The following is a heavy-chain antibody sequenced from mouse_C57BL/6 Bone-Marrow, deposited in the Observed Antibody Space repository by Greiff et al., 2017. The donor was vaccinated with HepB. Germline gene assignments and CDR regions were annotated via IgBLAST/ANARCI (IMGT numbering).Heavy chain of an antibody. V-gene: IGHV3-6*01. CDR2: ISYDGSN. CDR3: ARVRVRKLGYFDY. Sequence: EVQLQQSGPGLVKPSQSLSLTCSVPGYSITSCYYWNWIRQFPGNKLEWMGYISYDGSNNYNPSLKNRISITRDTSKNQFFLKLNSVTTEDTATYYCARVRVRKLGYFDYWGQGTTLTVSS. D-gene: IGHD2-10*02. J-gene: IGHJ2*01. CDR1: GYSITSCYY.